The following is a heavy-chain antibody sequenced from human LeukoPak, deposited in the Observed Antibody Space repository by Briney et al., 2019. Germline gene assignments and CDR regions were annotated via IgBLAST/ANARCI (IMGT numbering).Heavy chain of an antibody. Sequence: SVKVSCKASGFTFTSSAMQWVRQARGQRLEWIGWIVVGSGNTNYAQKFQERVTITRDMSTSTAYMELSSLRSEDTAVYYCAATTVAGSLCDYWGQGTLVTVSS. J-gene: IGHJ4*02. CDR3: AATTVAGSLCDY. D-gene: IGHD6-19*01. CDR2: IVVGSGNT. V-gene: IGHV1-58*02. CDR1: GFTFTSSA.